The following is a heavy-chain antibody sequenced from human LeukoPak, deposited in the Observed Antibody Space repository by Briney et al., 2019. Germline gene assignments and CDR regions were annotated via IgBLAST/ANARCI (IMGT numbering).Heavy chain of an antibody. CDR3: ARGRRGYLNYYYYYMDV. CDR1: GYSISSGYY. Sequence: SETLSLTCTVSGYSISSGYYWGWIRQPPGKGLEWIGYIYYSGSTNYNPSLKSRVTISVDTSKNQFSLKLSSVTAADTAVYYCARGRRGYLNYYYYYMDVWGKGTTVTVSS. CDR2: IYYSGST. V-gene: IGHV4-38-2*02. D-gene: IGHD3-22*01. J-gene: IGHJ6*03.